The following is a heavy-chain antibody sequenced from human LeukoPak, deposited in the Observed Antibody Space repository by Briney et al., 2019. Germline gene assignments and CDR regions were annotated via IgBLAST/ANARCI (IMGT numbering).Heavy chain of an antibody. CDR3: ARVWQRQDFDYGDSRGHFDY. D-gene: IGHD4-17*01. J-gene: IGHJ4*02. Sequence: SVKVSCKASGGTFSSYAISWVRQSPGQGLEWMGGIIPIFGTANYAQKFQGRVTITADESTSTAYMELSSLRSEDTAVYYCARVWQRQDFDYGDSRGHFDYWGQGTLVTVSS. CDR2: IIPIFGTA. V-gene: IGHV1-69*13. CDR1: GGTFSSYA.